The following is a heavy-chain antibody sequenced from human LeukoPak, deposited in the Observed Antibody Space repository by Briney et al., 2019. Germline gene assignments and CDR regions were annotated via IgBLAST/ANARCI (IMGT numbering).Heavy chain of an antibody. CDR1: GGSISTYY. D-gene: IGHD6-6*01. V-gene: IGHV4-59*01. J-gene: IGHJ4*02. CDR2: IYHGGST. Sequence: PSETLSLTCSVSGGSISTYYWSWIRQPPGKGLEWIGYIYHGGSTKYNPSLKSRVTISVDTSKNQFSLKLSSVTAADTAVYYCARELAARFDYWGQGTLVTVSS. CDR3: ARELAARFDY.